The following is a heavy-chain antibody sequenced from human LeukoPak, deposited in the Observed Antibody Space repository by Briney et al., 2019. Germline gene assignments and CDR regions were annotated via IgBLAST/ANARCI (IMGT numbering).Heavy chain of an antibody. CDR1: GFTFDDYA. CDR3: AKDISVQLPNYYYYYGMDV. CDR2: ISWDGGST. Sequence: GGSLRLSCAASGFTFDDYAMHWVRHAPGKGLEWVSLISWDGGSTYYADSVKGRFTISRDNSKNSLYLQMNSLRAEDTALYYCAKDISVQLPNYYYYYGMDVWGQGTTVTVSS. J-gene: IGHJ6*02. V-gene: IGHV3-43D*03. D-gene: IGHD2-2*01.